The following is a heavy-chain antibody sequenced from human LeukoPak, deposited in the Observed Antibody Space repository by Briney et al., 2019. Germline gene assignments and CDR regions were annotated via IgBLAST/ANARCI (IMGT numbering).Heavy chain of an antibody. J-gene: IGHJ4*02. CDR1: GFTFRSYA. CDR3: AKGLVGGSGWSRYFDY. V-gene: IGHV3-23*01. CDR2: ISGSGGST. D-gene: IGHD6-19*01. Sequence: GGSLRLSCTASGFTFRSYAMSWVRQAPGKGLEWVSAISGSGGSTYYADSVKGRFTISRHNSKNTLYLQMNSLRAEDTAVYYCAKGLVGGSGWSRYFDYWGQGTLVTVSS.